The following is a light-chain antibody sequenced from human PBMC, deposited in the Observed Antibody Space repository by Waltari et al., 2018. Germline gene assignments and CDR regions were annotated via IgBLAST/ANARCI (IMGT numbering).Light chain of an antibody. CDR2: WAS. CDR3: QQYYSDLLIT. Sequence: DIVMTQSPDSLAVSLGERATINCKSSQSVLYSYNNKNYLAWYQQKPGQPPKLLIYWASTRESGVPARFPGSGSGTDFTLTISSLQAEDVAVYYCQQYYSDLLITFGQGTRLEIK. CDR1: QSVLYSYNNKNY. V-gene: IGKV4-1*01. J-gene: IGKJ5*01.